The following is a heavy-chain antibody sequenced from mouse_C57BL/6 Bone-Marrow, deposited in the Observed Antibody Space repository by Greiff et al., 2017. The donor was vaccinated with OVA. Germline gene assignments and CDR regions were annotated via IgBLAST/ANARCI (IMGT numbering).Heavy chain of an antibody. J-gene: IGHJ3*01. D-gene: IGHD2-5*01. Sequence: QVQLQQSGAELARPGASVKLSCKASGYTFTSYGISWVKQRTGQGLEWIGEIYPRSGNTYYNEKFKGKATLTADKSSSTAYMELRSLTSEDSAVYFCAKSYSNYAGFAYWGQGTLVTVSA. CDR2: IYPRSGNT. CDR1: GYTFTSYG. CDR3: AKSYSNYAGFAY. V-gene: IGHV1-81*01.